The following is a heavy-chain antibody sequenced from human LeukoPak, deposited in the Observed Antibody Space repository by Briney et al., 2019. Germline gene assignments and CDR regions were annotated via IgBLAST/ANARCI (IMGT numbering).Heavy chain of an antibody. CDR1: VGSIRICNYH. V-gene: IGHV4-61*09. D-gene: IGHD3-10*01. CDR3: AREVTLVRGIIRKYYFDS. J-gene: IGHJ4*02. CDR2: ISTSGST. Sequence: SETLSLTCTVSVGSIRICNYHWSWIRQPAGKGLEWIGHISTSGSTDYSPSLKSRVTISVDTSKNQLSLKLSSVTAANTAVYYCAREVTLVRGIIRKYYFDSWGQGSLVTVSS.